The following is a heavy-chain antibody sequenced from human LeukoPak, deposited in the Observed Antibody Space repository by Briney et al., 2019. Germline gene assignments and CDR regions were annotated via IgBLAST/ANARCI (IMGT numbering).Heavy chain of an antibody. CDR2: IYDTGDI. CDR1: GDSVSRCY. CDR3: ARHIYGAYYYMDV. D-gene: IGHD3-10*01. Sequence: PSETLSLTCTVSGDSVSRCYWSWIRPPPGKGLEWIGYIYDTGDISYNPSLKSRVTMSVDTSRNQFSLKLSSVTAADTAVYYCARHIYGAYYYMDVWGKGTTVTVSS. J-gene: IGHJ6*03. V-gene: IGHV4-59*08.